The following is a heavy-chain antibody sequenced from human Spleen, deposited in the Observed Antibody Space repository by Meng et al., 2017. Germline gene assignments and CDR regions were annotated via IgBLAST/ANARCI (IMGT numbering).Heavy chain of an antibody. CDR2: IGHSGFT. J-gene: IGHJ5*02. CDR1: GGSISTTNW. CDR3: VRSSAWVRTGFDP. Sequence: QVQLQDLGPGLVRPSGTLSLTCAASGGSISTTNWCICVRQPPGKGLEWIGSIGHSGFTYYTPSPKSRVTVSIDTSRNQFSLWLTSVTAADTAVYYCVRSSAWVRTGFDPWGQGTLVTVSS. V-gene: IGHV4-4*02. D-gene: IGHD6-19*01.